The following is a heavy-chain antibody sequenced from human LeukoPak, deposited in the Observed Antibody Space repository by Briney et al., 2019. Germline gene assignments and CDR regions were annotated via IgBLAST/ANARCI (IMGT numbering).Heavy chain of an antibody. CDR2: IIPIFGTA. D-gene: IGHD6-19*01. J-gene: IGHJ4*02. V-gene: IGHV1-69*13. CDR3: ARFTGSSGWF. Sequence: EASVKVSCKASGGTFSSYAISWVRQAPGQGLEWMGGIIPIFGTANYAQKFQGRVTITADESTSTAYMELSSLRSEDTAVYYCARFTGSSGWFWGQGTLVTVSS. CDR1: GGTFSSYA.